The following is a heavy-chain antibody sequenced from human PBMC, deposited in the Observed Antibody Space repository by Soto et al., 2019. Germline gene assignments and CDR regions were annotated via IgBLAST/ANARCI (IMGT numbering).Heavy chain of an antibody. CDR3: ARRSSIAASYGHYYKYIDV. V-gene: IGHV4-39*01. CDR1: GGSVSSDSYY. J-gene: IGHJ6*03. CDR2: IYYRGNT. D-gene: IGHD6-6*01. Sequence: SETLSLTCTVSGGSVSSDSYYWGWIRQPPGKGLEWIGSIYYRGNTYYNPSLKSRVTISVDTSMNEFSLKLNSVTAADTAVYYCARRSSIAASYGHYYKYIDVCGKTTT.